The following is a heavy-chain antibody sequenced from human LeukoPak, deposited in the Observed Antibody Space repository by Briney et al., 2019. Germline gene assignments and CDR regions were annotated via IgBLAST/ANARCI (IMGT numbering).Heavy chain of an antibody. V-gene: IGHV3-23*01. Sequence: GGSLRLSCAASGFTFSSYAMSWVRQAPGKGLEWVSAISGSGGSTYYADSVKGRFTISRDNSKNTLYLQMNSLRAEDTAVYYCAKDPKGFITMVRGVITYFDYWGQGTLVTVSS. J-gene: IGHJ4*02. CDR1: GFTFSSYA. CDR3: AKDPKGFITMVRGVITYFDY. CDR2: ISGSGGST. D-gene: IGHD3-10*01.